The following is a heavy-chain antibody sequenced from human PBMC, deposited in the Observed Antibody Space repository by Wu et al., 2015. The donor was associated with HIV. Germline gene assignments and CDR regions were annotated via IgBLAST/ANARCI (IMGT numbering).Heavy chain of an antibody. J-gene: IGHJ6*03. D-gene: IGHD3-10*01. CDR2: IVPMFGRA. CDR1: GGTFSNYA. CDR3: AGRDSRIRGEGKKSGYYHFYTDV. V-gene: IGHV1-69*12. Sequence: QVQLVQSGSEMKKPGSSLKLSYKASGGTFSNYAISWVRQAPGQRLEWMGGIVPMFGRAVYAQKFQGRVSITADESTSTAYMEFSSLRSEDTAVYYCAGRDSRIRGEGKKSGYYHFYTDVWGRGTTVTVSS.